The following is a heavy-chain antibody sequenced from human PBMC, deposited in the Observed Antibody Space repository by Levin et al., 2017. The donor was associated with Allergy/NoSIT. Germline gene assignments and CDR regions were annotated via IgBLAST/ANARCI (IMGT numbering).Heavy chain of an antibody. Sequence: PSQTLSLPCAVYGGSFSDHYWSWIRQVPGRGLEWIGEINHSGSTDYNPSLKSRLTISVDTSKNQYSLKLSSVTAADTAVYYCARRDYIWGGYRHRAFDIWGQGTMVTVSS. D-gene: IGHD3-16*02. J-gene: IGHJ3*02. CDR3: ARRDYIWGGYRHRAFDI. V-gene: IGHV4-34*01. CDR2: INHSGST. CDR1: GGSFSDHY.